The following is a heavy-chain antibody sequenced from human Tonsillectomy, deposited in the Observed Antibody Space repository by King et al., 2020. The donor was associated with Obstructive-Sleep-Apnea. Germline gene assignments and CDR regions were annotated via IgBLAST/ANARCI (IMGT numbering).Heavy chain of an antibody. CDR3: ATNIRYCSGGSCYGLDY. D-gene: IGHD2-15*01. V-gene: IGHV3-30*04. J-gene: IGHJ4*02. CDR2: ISDDGTDK. Sequence: VQLVESGGGVVQPGKSLRLSCAASGFTFSRYAMHWVRQAPGKGLEGVAVISDDGTDKYYADSVKGRFTISIDNSKNTLYLQMNSLRTEDTAVNYCATNIRYCSGGSCYGLDYWGQGTLVTVSS. CDR1: GFTFSRYA.